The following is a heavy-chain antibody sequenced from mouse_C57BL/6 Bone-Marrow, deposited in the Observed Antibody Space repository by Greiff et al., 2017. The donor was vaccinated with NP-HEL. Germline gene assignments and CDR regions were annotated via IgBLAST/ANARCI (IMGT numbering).Heavy chain of an antibody. D-gene: IGHD1-1*01. J-gene: IGHJ3*01. Sequence: QVQLQQPGAELVMPGASVKLSCKASGYTFTSYWMHWVKQRPGQGLEWIGELDPSDSYTNYNQKFKGKSTLTVDTSSSTAYMQLSSLTSEDASVYYCARGDYYGSRAWFAYWGQGTLVTVSA. CDR2: LDPSDSYT. CDR3: ARGDYYGSRAWFAY. V-gene: IGHV1-69*01. CDR1: GYTFTSYW.